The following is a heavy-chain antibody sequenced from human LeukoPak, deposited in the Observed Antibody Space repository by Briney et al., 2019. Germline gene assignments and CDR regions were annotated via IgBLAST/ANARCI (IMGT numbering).Heavy chain of an antibody. CDR3: ARGSYYDSSGYYWWGYYYYYYMDV. V-gene: IGHV4-34*01. J-gene: IGHJ6*03. Sequence: PSETLSLTCAVYGGSFSGYYWSWIRQPPGKGLEWIGEINHSGSTNYNPSLKSRVTISVDTSKNQFSLKLSSVTAADTAVYYCARGSYYDSSGYYWWGYYYYYYMDVWGKGTTVTVSS. CDR1: GGSFSGYY. D-gene: IGHD3-22*01. CDR2: INHSGST.